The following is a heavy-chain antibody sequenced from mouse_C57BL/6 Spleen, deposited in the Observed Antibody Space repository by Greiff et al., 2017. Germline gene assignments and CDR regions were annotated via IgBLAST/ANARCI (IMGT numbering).Heavy chain of an antibody. Sequence: QVQLQQPGTELVKPGASVKLSCKASGYTFTSYWMHWVKQRPGQGLEWIGNINPSNGGTNYNEKFKSKATLTVDKSSSTAYMQLSSLTSEDSAVYYCARGGIITTVVAPGFAYWGQGTLVTVSA. CDR1: GYTFTSYW. V-gene: IGHV1-53*01. CDR3: ARGGIITTVVAPGFAY. CDR2: INPSNGGT. D-gene: IGHD1-1*01. J-gene: IGHJ3*01.